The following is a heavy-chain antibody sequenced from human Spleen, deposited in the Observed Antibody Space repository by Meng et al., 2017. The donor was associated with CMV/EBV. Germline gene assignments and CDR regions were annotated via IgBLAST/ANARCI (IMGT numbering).Heavy chain of an antibody. J-gene: IGHJ6*02. CDR3: ARVGEGSGSSGGMDV. V-gene: IGHV3-9*01. D-gene: IGHD3-10*01. Sequence: GGSLRLSCAASGFTFDDYAMHWVRQAPGKGLEWVSGISWNSGSIGYADSVKGRFTISRDNAKNSLYLQMNSLRAEDTALYYCARVGEGSGSSGGMDVWGQGTTVTVSS. CDR2: ISWNSGSI. CDR1: GFTFDDYA.